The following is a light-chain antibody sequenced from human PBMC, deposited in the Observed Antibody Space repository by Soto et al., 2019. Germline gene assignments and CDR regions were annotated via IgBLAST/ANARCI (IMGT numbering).Light chain of an antibody. CDR3: SLSFSGAVV. Sequence: QAVATQEPSLTVSPGGTVTLTCGSNTGAVTSGHYPYWFQQKPGQAPRTLIYDTSNKHSWTPVRFAGSLLGGKAALTLSGAQPEDEAEYYCSLSFSGAVVLGGGTKVTVL. CDR2: DTS. CDR1: TGAVTSGHY. J-gene: IGLJ3*02. V-gene: IGLV7-46*01.